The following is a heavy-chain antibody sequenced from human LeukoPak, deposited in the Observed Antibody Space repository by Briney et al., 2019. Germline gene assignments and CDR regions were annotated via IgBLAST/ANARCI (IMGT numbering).Heavy chain of an antibody. V-gene: IGHV3-21*04. CDR3: ARGGVDYYGPGTYYLMYYFDY. J-gene: IGHJ4*02. CDR1: GFTFTTYS. Sequence: GGSLRLSCEASGFTFTTYSMTWVRQAPGKGLEWVSIISSGSSAIFSADALKGRFTISRDDPHNTLYLQMNSLRAEDTAVYFCARGGVDYYGPGTYYLMYYFDYWGQGALVTVS. CDR2: ISSGSSAI. D-gene: IGHD3-10*01.